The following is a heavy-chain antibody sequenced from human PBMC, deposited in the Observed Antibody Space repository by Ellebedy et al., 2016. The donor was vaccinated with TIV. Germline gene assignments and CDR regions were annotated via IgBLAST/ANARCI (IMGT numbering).Heavy chain of an antibody. J-gene: IGHJ5*02. V-gene: IGHV3-66*01. Sequence: GGSLRLSCAASGFTFSSYSMNWVRQAPGQGLEWVAVIYTGGGTNYTHSVEGRFTISRDDSKNTVYLQMNSLRGEDTAVYFCARDPGGGGAYSDNWFDPWGQGTVVTVSS. CDR1: GFTFSSYS. CDR3: ARDPGGGGAYSDNWFDP. CDR2: IYTGGGT. D-gene: IGHD3-16*01.